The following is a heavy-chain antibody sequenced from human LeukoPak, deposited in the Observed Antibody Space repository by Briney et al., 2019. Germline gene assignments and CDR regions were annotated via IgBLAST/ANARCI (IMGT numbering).Heavy chain of an antibody. CDR1: GFTFSSYW. V-gene: IGHV3-74*01. CDR3: ARAPSEIGGYYPEYFRH. Sequence: GGSLRLSCAASGFTFSSYWMHWVRQAPGKGLVWVSRIKGDGSTNYADSVKGRFTISRDNAKNTVSLQMNSLRAEDTGVYYCARAPSEIGGYYPEYFRHWGQGTLVTVSS. CDR2: IKGDGST. D-gene: IGHD3-22*01. J-gene: IGHJ1*01.